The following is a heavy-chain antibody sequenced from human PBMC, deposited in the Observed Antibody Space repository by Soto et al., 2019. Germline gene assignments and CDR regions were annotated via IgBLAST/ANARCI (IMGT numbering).Heavy chain of an antibody. Sequence: QVQLVQSGAEVKKPGSSVKVSCKASGGTFSSYAISWVRQAPGQGLEWVGGIIPILGTANYAQKFQGRVKITADESPSTAYMEVTSLRSADTAVFYCAIDSGWVTNYYYYYGMDVWGQGTTVTVSS. CDR3: AIDSGWVTNYYYYYGMDV. V-gene: IGHV1-69*01. D-gene: IGHD6-19*01. CDR1: GGTFSSYA. J-gene: IGHJ6*02. CDR2: IIPILGTA.